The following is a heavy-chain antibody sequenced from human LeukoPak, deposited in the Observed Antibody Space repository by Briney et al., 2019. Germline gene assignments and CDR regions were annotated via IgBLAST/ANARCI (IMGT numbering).Heavy chain of an antibody. CDR3: ASDRCSSTSCYTPSDY. J-gene: IGHJ4*02. V-gene: IGHV1-46*01. D-gene: IGHD2-2*02. Sequence: GASVKVSCKASGYTFTSYYMHWVRQAPGQGLEWMGIINPSGGSTSYAQKFQGRVTMTRDTSTSTVYMELSSPRSEDTAVYYCASDRCSSTSCYTPSDYWGQGTLVTVSS. CDR2: INPSGGST. CDR1: GYTFTSYY.